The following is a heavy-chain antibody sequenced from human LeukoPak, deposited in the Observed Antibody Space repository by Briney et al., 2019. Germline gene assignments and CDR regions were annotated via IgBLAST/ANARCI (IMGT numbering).Heavy chain of an antibody. Sequence: PGGSLRLSCAASGFTVSSNYMSWVRQAPGKGLEWVSVIYSGGSTYYADSVKGRFTISRDNSKNTLYLQMNSLRAEDTAVYYCARENYYDSSGYFVFDPWGQGTLVTVSS. CDR2: IYSGGST. V-gene: IGHV3-53*01. D-gene: IGHD3-22*01. CDR1: GFTVSSNY. J-gene: IGHJ5*02. CDR3: ARENYYDSSGYFVFDP.